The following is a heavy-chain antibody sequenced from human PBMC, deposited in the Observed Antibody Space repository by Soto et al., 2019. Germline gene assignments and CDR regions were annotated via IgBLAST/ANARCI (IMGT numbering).Heavy chain of an antibody. J-gene: IGHJ6*02. V-gene: IGHV1-58*01. D-gene: IGHD2-8*01. CDR3: ARDSPYCTNGVCSLPGYYYYYYGMDV. CDR1: GSTFTSSA. Sequence: GASVKVSCKASGSTFTSSAVQWVRQARGQRLEWIGWIVVGSGNTNYAQKFQERVTITRDMSTSTAYMELNSLRAEDTAVYYCARDSPYCTNGVCSLPGYYYYYYGMDVWGQGTTVTVSS. CDR2: IVVGSGNT.